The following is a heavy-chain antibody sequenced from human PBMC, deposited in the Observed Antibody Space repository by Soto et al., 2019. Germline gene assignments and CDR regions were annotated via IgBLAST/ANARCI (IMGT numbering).Heavy chain of an antibody. Sequence: QVQLQESGPGLVKPSETLSLTCTVSRASISSYYWSWIRQPAGKGLEWIGRIYNSGSTNYNPSLKSRVSMSSDTSKNQVSLNLNFVTAADTAVYFCAAQKWLQLRVRFDYWGQGILVTVSS. CDR1: RASISSYY. J-gene: IGHJ4*02. V-gene: IGHV4-4*07. CDR3: AAQKWLQLRVRFDY. D-gene: IGHD1-1*01. CDR2: IYNSGST.